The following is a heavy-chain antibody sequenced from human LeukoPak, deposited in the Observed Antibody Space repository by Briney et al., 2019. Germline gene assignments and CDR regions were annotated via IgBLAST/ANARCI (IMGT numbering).Heavy chain of an antibody. V-gene: IGHV5-51*01. Sequence: GKSLQISCKCSGYSFTSYWIGWVRQMPGKGLEWMGIIYPGDSDTRYSPSFQGQVTISADKSISTAYLQSSSLTASDTAIYYCARRLDYGGNTHGYWGQGTLVTVSS. J-gene: IGHJ4*02. CDR1: GYSFTSYW. CDR2: IYPGDSDT. D-gene: IGHD4-23*01. CDR3: ARRLDYGGNTHGY.